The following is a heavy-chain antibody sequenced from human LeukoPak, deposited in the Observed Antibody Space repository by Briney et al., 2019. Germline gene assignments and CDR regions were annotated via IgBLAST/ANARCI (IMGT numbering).Heavy chain of an antibody. Sequence: PGGSLRLSSAASGFTFSSYGMHWVRQAPGKVLEWVAFIRYDGSNKYYADSVKGRFTISRDNSKNTLYLQMNSLRAEDTAVYYCAKDSEYYYDSSIDDIWGQGTMVTVSS. V-gene: IGHV3-30*02. CDR2: IRYDGSNK. D-gene: IGHD3-22*01. CDR1: GFTFSSYG. CDR3: AKDSEYYYDSSIDDI. J-gene: IGHJ3*02.